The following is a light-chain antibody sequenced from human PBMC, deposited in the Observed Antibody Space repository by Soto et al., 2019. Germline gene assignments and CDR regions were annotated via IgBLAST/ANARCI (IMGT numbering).Light chain of an antibody. CDR1: SEHSTYA. J-gene: IGLJ2*01. V-gene: IGLV4-69*01. CDR2: IYSDGSH. CDR3: QTWGAGSVV. Sequence: QAVLTQSPSASASLGASVKVTCTLNSEHSTYAIAWHRQQPEKGPRYLMRIYSDGSHVRGDGIPDRFLGSSSGAERHLTISSLQSDDEAEYYCQTWGAGSVVFGGGTKVTVL.